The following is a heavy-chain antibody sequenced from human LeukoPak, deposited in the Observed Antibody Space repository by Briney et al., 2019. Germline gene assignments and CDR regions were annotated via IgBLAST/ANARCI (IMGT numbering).Heavy chain of an antibody. J-gene: IGHJ4*02. D-gene: IGHD4-23*01. CDR3: ARDPTTVATLSYYFDF. CDR1: GGSFIGSF. V-gene: IGHV4-34*01. Sequence: SETLSLTCAVSGGSFIGSFWTWIRQPPGKGLEWIAEINHRGITNYNPSLKSRVTISVDTSKNQFSLKLTSVTAADTAVYYCARDPTTVATLSYYFDFWGQGTPVTVSS. CDR2: INHRGIT.